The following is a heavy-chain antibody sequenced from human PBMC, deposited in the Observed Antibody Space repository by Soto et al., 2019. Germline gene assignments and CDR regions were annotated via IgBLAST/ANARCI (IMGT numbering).Heavy chain of an antibody. CDR1: GFTFSSYS. Sequence: PGGSLRLSCAASGFTFSSYSMNWVRQAPGKGLEWVSSISSSSSYIYYADSVKGRFTISRDNAKNSLYLQMNSLRAEDTAVYYCARDPRGYCSSTSCWNAEYFQHWGQGTLVTVSS. V-gene: IGHV3-21*01. D-gene: IGHD2-2*01. CDR2: ISSSSSYI. J-gene: IGHJ1*01. CDR3: ARDPRGYCSSTSCWNAEYFQH.